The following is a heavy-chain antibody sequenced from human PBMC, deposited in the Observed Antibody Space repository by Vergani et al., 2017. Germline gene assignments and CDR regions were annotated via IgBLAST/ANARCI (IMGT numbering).Heavy chain of an antibody. CDR2: ISDNGGTT. CDR3: VRDVRVSRP. CDR1: GFTFRTYA. Sequence: EVQLLESGGGLAQPGGSLRLSCAASGFTFRTYAMTWVRQAPGKGLEWVSIISDNGGTTYYADSVKGRFTISRDNAKNSLYLDMSSLRADDTAVYYCVRDVRVSRPWGQGTLVAVS. D-gene: IGHD6-6*01. J-gene: IGHJ3*01. V-gene: IGHV3-23*01.